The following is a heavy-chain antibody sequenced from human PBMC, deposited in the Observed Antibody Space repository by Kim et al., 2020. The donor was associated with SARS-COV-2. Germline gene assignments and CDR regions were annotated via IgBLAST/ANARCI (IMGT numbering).Heavy chain of an antibody. CDR2: ISAYNGNT. CDR1: GYTFTSYG. V-gene: IGHV1-18*01. D-gene: IGHD3-9*01. Sequence: ASVKVSCKASGYTFTSYGISWVRQAPGQGLEWMGWISAYNGNTNYAQKLQGRVTMTTDTSTSTAYMELRSLRSDDTAVYYCARDAELRITIFGGDDAFDIWGQGTMVTVSS. CDR3: ARDAELRITIFGGDDAFDI. J-gene: IGHJ3*02.